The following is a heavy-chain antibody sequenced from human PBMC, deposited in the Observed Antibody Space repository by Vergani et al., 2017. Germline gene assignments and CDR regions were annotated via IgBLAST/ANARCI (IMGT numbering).Heavy chain of an antibody. CDR2: INPSGGST. J-gene: IGHJ4*02. Sequence: QVQLVQSGAEVKKPGASVKVSCKASGYTFTSYYMHWVRQAPGQGLEWMGIINPSGGSTSYAQKFQGRLTMTRDTSTSTVYMDLSNLRSEDTAVYYCARPHGDILPPDPRRLDYWGQGTLVTVSS. CDR1: GYTFTSYY. V-gene: IGHV1-46*03. CDR3: ARPHGDILPPDPRRLDY.